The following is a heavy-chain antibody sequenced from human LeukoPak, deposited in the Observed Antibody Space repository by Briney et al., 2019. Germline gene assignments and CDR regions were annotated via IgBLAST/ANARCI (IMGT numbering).Heavy chain of an antibody. CDR3: AKDHYWTIDY. CDR2: IKGDGSST. CDR1: GFDFSSNW. V-gene: IGHV3-74*01. J-gene: IGHJ4*02. Sequence: QAGGSLRLSCAASGFDFSSNWMHWVRHAPGQGMVWVSGIKGDGSSTNYADSVKGRFTISRDIAKTTLYLQMNSLRAEDTGVYYCAKDHYWTIDYWGRGTLVTVSS. D-gene: IGHD3/OR15-3a*01.